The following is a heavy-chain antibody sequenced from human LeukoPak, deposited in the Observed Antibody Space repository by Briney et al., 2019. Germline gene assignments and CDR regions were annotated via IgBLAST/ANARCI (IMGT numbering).Heavy chain of an antibody. CDR3: ARGPTHYDILTGYSAPNWFDP. Sequence: ASVKVSCKASGGTFSSHAISWVRPAPGQGLEWMGGIIPIFGTANYAQKFQGRVTITTDESTSTAYMELSSLRSEDTAVYYCARGPTHYDILTGYSAPNWFDPWGQGTLVTVSS. D-gene: IGHD3-9*01. CDR1: GGTFSSHA. CDR2: IIPIFGTA. V-gene: IGHV1-69*05. J-gene: IGHJ5*02.